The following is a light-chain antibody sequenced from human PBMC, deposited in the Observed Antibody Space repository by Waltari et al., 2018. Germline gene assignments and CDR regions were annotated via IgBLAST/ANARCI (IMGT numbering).Light chain of an antibody. CDR2: QAS. V-gene: IGKV2-30*01. J-gene: IGKJ2*01. CDR3: LQCSHWPRT. Sequence: DVVMAQSPLPMRVTLGQPASISCRSSQSLVYSDGNTYLNWFQQSPGQAPRRLIYQASKRDSGVPDRFSVSGSGTDFTLTISRLQAEDVAVYYCLQCSHWPRTFGQGTKLEI. CDR1: QSLVYSDGNTY.